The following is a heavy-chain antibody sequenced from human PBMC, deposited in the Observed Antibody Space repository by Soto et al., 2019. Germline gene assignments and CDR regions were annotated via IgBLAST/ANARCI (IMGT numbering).Heavy chain of an antibody. V-gene: IGHV3-30*03. CDR2: ISYEGSNK. CDR3: ASPIVRGYYYGMDV. J-gene: IGHJ6*02. CDR1: GFTFSSYG. Sequence: QVQLVESGGGVVQPGRSLRLSCAASGFTFSSYGMHWVRQAPGKGLEWVAIISYEGSNKYYADSVKGRFTISRDNSKNTLYLQMNSLRAEDTAVYYCASPIVRGYYYGMDVWGQGTTVTVSS. D-gene: IGHD3-10*01.